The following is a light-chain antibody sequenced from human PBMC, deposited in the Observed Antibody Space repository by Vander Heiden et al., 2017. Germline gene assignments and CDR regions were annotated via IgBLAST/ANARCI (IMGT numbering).Light chain of an antibody. CDR1: ALPSKY. J-gene: IGLJ2*01. CDR3: YSTDSSGNHRV. Sequence: YELTQPPSVSVSPGQTARITCPGDALPSKYAYWYQQKSGQAPVLVICEDNKRPSGIPGRFSGSSTGTMATLTISGAQVEDEADYYCYSTDSSGNHRVFGGGTKLTVL. V-gene: IGLV3-10*01. CDR2: EDN.